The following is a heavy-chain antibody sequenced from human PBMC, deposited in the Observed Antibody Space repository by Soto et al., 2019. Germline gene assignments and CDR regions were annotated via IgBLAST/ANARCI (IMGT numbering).Heavy chain of an antibody. Sequence: ASVKVSCKASVYTFTSYGISWVRQAPGQGLEWMGWISAYNGNTNYAQKLQGRVTMTTDTSTSTAYMELRSLRSDDTAVYYCARDPIRARPAETYNWFDPWGQGTLVTVSS. V-gene: IGHV1-18*01. CDR2: ISAYNGNT. CDR3: ARDPIRARPAETYNWFDP. D-gene: IGHD6-6*01. CDR1: VYTFTSYG. J-gene: IGHJ5*02.